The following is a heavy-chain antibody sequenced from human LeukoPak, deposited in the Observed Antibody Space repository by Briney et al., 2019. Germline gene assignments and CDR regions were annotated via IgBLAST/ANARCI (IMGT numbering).Heavy chain of an antibody. D-gene: IGHD6-6*01. CDR3: ARLSSLANIAARGRTRFDT. CDR2: IYYSGST. Sequence: SETLSLTCTVSGGSINNSYWTWIRQPPAKGLEWIGHIYYSGSTNYSPSLKSRVTISVDTSKNQFSLKLSSVTAADTAVYYCARLSSLANIAARGRTRFDTWGQGSLVTVSS. CDR1: GGSINNSY. V-gene: IGHV4-59*01. J-gene: IGHJ5*02.